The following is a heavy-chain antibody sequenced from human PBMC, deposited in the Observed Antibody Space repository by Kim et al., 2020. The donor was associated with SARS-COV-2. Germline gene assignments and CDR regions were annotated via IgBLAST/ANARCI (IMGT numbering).Heavy chain of an antibody. CDR3: AKDRGVVAAARSWFDP. D-gene: IGHD2-15*01. V-gene: IGHV3-30*02. J-gene: IGHJ5*02. Sequence: SGKGRFTISRDNSKNTLYLQMNSLRAEDTAVYYCAKDRGVVAAARSWFDPWGQGTLVTVSS.